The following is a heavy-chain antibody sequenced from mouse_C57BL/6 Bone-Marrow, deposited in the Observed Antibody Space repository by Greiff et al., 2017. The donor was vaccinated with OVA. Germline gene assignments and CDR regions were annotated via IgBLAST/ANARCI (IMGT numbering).Heavy chain of an antibody. Sequence: EVKLVESGGDLVKPGGSLKLSCAASGFTFSSYGMSWVRQTPDKRLEWVATISSGGSYTYYPDSVKGRFTISRDNAKNTLYLQMSSLKSEDTAMYYCARGDKYFDVWGTGTTVTVSS. D-gene: IGHD3-3*01. J-gene: IGHJ1*03. V-gene: IGHV5-6*02. CDR3: ARGDKYFDV. CDR1: GFTFSSYG. CDR2: ISSGGSYT.